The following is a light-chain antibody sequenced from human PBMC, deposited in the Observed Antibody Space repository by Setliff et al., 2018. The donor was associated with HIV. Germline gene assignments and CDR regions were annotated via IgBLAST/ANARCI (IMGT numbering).Light chain of an antibody. Sequence: QSALTQPASVSGSPGQSITISCTGSSSDVGGYNYASWYQQHPGKAPKLMIYDVSQRPSGVSDRFSGSKSGITASLTISGLQPEDESDYYCSSYTASSTLVFGGGTKVTVL. CDR1: SSDVGGYNY. CDR2: DVS. J-gene: IGLJ3*02. CDR3: SSYTASSTLV. V-gene: IGLV2-14*03.